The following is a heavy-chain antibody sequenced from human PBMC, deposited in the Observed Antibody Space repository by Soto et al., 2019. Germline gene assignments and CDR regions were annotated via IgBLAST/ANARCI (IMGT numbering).Heavy chain of an antibody. CDR2: INPSGGTT. Sequence: QVQLVQSGAEVTKPGASVKVSCKASGYTFSSYYIHWVRQAPGQGLEWMGIINPSGGTTTYAQKFQGRVTMARDTSTNIVYMELSSLRSEDTAVYYCARAGTSGRRFDYWGQGTQVTVSS. CDR1: GYTFSSYY. J-gene: IGHJ4*02. V-gene: IGHV1-46*03. CDR3: ARAGTSGRRFDY. D-gene: IGHD2-8*01.